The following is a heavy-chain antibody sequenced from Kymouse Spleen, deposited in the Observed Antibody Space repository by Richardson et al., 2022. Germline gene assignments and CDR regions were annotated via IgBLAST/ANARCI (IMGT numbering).Heavy chain of an antibody. J-gene: IGHJ4*02. CDR2: IKQDGSEK. V-gene: IGHV3-7*01. Sequence: EVQLVESGGGLVQPGGSLRLSCAASGFTFSSYWMSWVRQAPGKGLEWVANIKQDGSEKYYVDSVKGRFTISRDNAKNSLYLQMNSLRAEDTAVYYCATSIVGAYFDYWGQGTLVTVSS. CDR1: GFTFSSYW. D-gene: IGHD1-26*01. CDR3: ATSIVGAYFDY.